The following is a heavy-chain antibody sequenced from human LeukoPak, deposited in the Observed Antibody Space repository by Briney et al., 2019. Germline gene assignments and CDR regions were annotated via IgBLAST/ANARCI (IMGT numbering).Heavy chain of an antibody. D-gene: IGHD3-22*01. CDR1: GFTFSSYA. CDR3: AKTAVVDITMIAVGYYFDY. CDR2: ISGSGGST. V-gene: IGHV3-23*01. J-gene: IGHJ4*02. Sequence: GGSLTLSCAASGFTFSSYAMSWVRQAPGKGLEWVSAISGSGGSTYYADSVKGRFTISRDNSKNTLYLQMNSLRAEDTAVYYCAKTAVVDITMIAVGYYFDYWGQGTLVTASS.